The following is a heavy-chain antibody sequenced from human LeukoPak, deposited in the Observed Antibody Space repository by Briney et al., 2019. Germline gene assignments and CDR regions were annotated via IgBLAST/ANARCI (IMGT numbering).Heavy chain of an antibody. Sequence: GGSLRLSCAASGFTFSSYSMNWVRQAPGKGLEWVSSISSSSSYIYYAGSVKGRFTISRDNAKNSLYLQMNSLRAEDTAVYYCAREGITMVRGVDYWGQGTLVTVSS. CDR2: ISSSSSYI. V-gene: IGHV3-21*01. D-gene: IGHD3-10*01. CDR1: GFTFSSYS. J-gene: IGHJ4*02. CDR3: AREGITMVRGVDY.